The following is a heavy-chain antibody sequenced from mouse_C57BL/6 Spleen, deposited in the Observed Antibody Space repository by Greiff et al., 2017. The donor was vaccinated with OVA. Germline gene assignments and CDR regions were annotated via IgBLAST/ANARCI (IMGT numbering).Heavy chain of an antibody. J-gene: IGHJ2*01. D-gene: IGHD1-3*01. CDR2: MSSSGST. CDR1: GYSITNGNHW. CDR3: AKGSGGGYFDY. V-gene: IGHV3-4*01. Sequence: EVKLVESGPALVKPSQTVSLTCTVTGYSITNGNHWWNWIRQVSGSKLEWIGYMSSSGSTDSNPSLKSRISTTRDTSKNQFFLQLNSVTTEDIATYYCAKGSGGGYFDYWGQGTTLTVSS.